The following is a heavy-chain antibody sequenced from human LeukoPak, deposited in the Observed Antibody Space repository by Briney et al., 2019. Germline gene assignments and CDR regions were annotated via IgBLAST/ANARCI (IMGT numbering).Heavy chain of an antibody. CDR2: IYTSGST. J-gene: IGHJ3*02. V-gene: IGHV4-4*07. CDR3: ARVRDYDILTGYYEDAFGI. D-gene: IGHD3-9*01. CDR1: GGSISSYY. Sequence: SETLSLTCTVSGGSISSYYWSWIRQPAGKGLEWIGRIYTSGSTNYNPSLKSRVTMSVDTSKNQFSLKLSPVTAADTAVYYCARVRDYDILTGYYEDAFGIWGQGTMVTVSS.